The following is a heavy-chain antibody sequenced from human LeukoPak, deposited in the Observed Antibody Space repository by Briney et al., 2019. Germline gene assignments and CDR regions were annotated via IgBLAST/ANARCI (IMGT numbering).Heavy chain of an antibody. Sequence: GGSLRLSCTVSGFTVSSNSMSWVRQAPGKGLEWVSFIYTTGRTHDSDSVKGRFTISRDSSKNTLYLQMNSLRAEDTAVYYCARTEQWLATGGWYWFDPWGQGTLVTVSS. CDR2: IYTTGRT. D-gene: IGHD6-19*01. J-gene: IGHJ5*02. CDR3: ARTEQWLATGGWYWFDP. V-gene: IGHV3-53*01. CDR1: GFTVSSNS.